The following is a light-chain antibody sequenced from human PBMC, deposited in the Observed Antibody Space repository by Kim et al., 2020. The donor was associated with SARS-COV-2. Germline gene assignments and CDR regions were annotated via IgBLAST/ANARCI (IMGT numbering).Light chain of an antibody. CDR2: AAS. CDR1: NDIIIY. Sequence: ASAGDRWTSTCRASNDIIIYLAWYQQKPGKVPKLLIYAASTLQSGVAARFSVSGSGTDFTLTISRLQPEDVATYYCQKYKNAPWTFGQGTQVDIK. CDR3: QKYKNAPWT. J-gene: IGKJ1*01. V-gene: IGKV1-27*01.